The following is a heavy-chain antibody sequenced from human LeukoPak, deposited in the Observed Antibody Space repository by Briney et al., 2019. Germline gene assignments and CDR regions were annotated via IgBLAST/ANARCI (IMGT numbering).Heavy chain of an antibody. CDR2: IYYSGST. CDR1: GGSVSSYY. Sequence: SETLSLTCTVSGGSVSSYYWSWIPQPPGKGLDWIAYIYYSGSTNYNPSLKSRVTISVDTSKNQLSLKLNSVTAADTAVYYCARGGSIVGTTPHDTFDIWGQGTMVTVSS. D-gene: IGHD1-26*01. J-gene: IGHJ3*02. CDR3: ARGGSIVGTTPHDTFDI. V-gene: IGHV4-59*02.